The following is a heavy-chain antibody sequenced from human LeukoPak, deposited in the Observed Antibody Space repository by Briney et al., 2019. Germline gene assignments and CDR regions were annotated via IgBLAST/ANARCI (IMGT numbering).Heavy chain of an antibody. Sequence: SETLSLTCTVSGGSTSGCYWTWIRQPPGKGLEWIGYIHYDGRTNYNPSFKSRVIISLDTSNNQFSLNLNSVTAADTAAYYCARLVNYGYSDYWGQGTLVTVSS. D-gene: IGHD3-22*01. V-gene: IGHV4-59*01. CDR3: ARLVNYGYSDY. CDR2: IHYDGRT. CDR1: GGSTSGCY. J-gene: IGHJ4*02.